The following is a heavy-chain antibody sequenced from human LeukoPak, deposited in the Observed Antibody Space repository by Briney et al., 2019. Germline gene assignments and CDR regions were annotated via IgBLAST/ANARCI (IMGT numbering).Heavy chain of an antibody. D-gene: IGHD4-11*01. CDR3: ARGGPTVTAFASFDY. J-gene: IGHJ4*02. CDR2: IFYSGST. V-gene: IGHV4-59*01. CDR1: GGSISSYY. Sequence: PSETLSLTCIVSGGSISSYYWSWLRQPPGKGVEWIGHIFYSGSTNYNPFLDSRVTISVDTSKNQLSPKLNSVTAADTAVYYCARGGPTVTAFASFDYWGQGTLVTVSS.